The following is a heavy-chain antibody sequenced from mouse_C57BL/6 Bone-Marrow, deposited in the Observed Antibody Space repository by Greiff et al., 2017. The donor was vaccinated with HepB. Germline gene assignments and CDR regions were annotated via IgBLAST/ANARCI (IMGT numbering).Heavy chain of an antibody. Sequence: VQLQESDAELVKPGASVKISCKVSGYTFTDHTIHWMKQRPEQGLEWIGYIYPRDGSTKYNEKFKGKATLTADKSSSTAYMQLNSLTSEDSAVYFCARGLYAVYYAMDYWGQGTAVTVSS. V-gene: IGHV1-78*01. J-gene: IGHJ4*01. CDR2: IYPRDGST. D-gene: IGHD3-1*01. CDR1: GYTFTDHT. CDR3: ARGLYAVYYAMDY.